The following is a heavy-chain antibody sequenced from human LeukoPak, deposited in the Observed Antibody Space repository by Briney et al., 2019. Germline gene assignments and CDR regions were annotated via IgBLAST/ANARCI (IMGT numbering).Heavy chain of an antibody. Sequence: QAGGSLRLSCAASGFTFSSYAMHWVRQAPGKGLEWVAVISYDERNKYYADSVKGRFTISRDNSKNTLYLQMNSLRAEDTAVYYCAKRDTSGWPPVGLGYWGQGTLVTVSS. V-gene: IGHV3-30-3*02. CDR3: AKRDTSGWPPVGLGY. J-gene: IGHJ4*02. CDR2: ISYDERNK. CDR1: GFTFSSYA. D-gene: IGHD6-19*01.